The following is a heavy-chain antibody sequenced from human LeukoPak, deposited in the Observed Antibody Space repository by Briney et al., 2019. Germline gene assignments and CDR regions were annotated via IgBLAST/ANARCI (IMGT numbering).Heavy chain of an antibody. CDR3: GRGVVPVAPEGFDP. J-gene: IGHJ5*02. CDR1: GGSISSYY. Sequence: PSETLSLTCTVSGGSISSYYWSWIRQPPGKGLEWIGYIYYSGSTNYNPSLKSRVTISVDTSKNQFSLKLSSVTAADTAVYYCGRGVVPVAPEGFDPWGQGTLVTVSS. D-gene: IGHD2-2*01. CDR2: IYYSGST. V-gene: IGHV4-59*08.